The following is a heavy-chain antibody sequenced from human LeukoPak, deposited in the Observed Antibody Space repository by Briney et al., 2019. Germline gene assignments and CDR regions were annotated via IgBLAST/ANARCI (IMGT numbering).Heavy chain of an antibody. J-gene: IGHJ4*02. V-gene: IGHV3-15*01. D-gene: IGHD3-10*01. CDR1: GLTFSNAW. CDR3: TTQYYGSGSYYRGYFDY. CDR2: IKSKTDGGTT. Sequence: GGSLRLSCAASGLTFSNAWMSWVRQAPGKGLEWVGRIKSKTDGGTTDYAAPVKGRFTISRDDSKNTLYLQMNSLKTEDTAVYYCTTQYYGSGSYYRGYFDYWGQGTLVTVSS.